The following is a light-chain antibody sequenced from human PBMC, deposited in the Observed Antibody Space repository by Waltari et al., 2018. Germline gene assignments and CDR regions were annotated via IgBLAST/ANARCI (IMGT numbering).Light chain of an antibody. CDR2: SNT. CDR3: ATWDDRLTGVV. CDR1: NSNIGSNV. J-gene: IGLJ2*01. V-gene: IGLV1-44*01. Sequence: QSALTQPPSASGTPGQTATIFCSGGNSNIGSNVVNWYQQVPGTARKLLIYSNTYRPSGVPDRFSGSKSGTSASLAISGLQSDDEGDYYCATWDDRLTGVVFGGGTQVTVL.